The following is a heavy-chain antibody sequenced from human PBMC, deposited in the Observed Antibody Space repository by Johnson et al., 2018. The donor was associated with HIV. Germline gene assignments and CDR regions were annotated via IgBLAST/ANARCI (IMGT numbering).Heavy chain of an antibody. V-gene: IGHV3-23*04. CDR2: ISPDESKT. D-gene: IGHD2-21*02. Sequence: VQLVESGGGLIQPGGSLRLSCAASGFTFSSYAMSWVRQAPGKGPVWVSRISPDESKTDYADSVKGRFTISRDNSKNTLYLQMNTLRAEDTAVYYCVRVGKYCDDDCHSGVDAFDIWGQGT. CDR3: VRVGKYCDDDCHSGVDAFDI. CDR1: GFTFSSYA. J-gene: IGHJ3*02.